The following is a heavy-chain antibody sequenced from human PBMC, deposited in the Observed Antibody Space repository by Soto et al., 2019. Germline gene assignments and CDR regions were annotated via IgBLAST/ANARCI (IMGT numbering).Heavy chain of an antibody. CDR3: AKTRGLGYYYYMDV. V-gene: IGHV3-23*01. CDR1: GFTFSSYA. Sequence: GESLKISCAASGFTFSSYAMSWVRQAPGKGLEWVSAISGSGGSTYYADSVKGRFTISRDNSKNTLYLQMNSLRAEDTAVYYCAKTRGLGYYYYMDVWGKGTTVTVSS. CDR2: ISGSGGST. D-gene: IGHD3-10*01. J-gene: IGHJ6*03.